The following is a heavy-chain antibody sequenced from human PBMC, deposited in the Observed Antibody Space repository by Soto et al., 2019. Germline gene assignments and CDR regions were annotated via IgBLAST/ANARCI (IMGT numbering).Heavy chain of an antibody. V-gene: IGHV3-30-3*01. CDR2: ISYDGSNK. CDR1: GFTFSSYA. CDR3: ARGNGGYDLVDVNDNWFDP. Sequence: GGSLRLSCAASGFTFSSYAMHWVRQAPGKGLEWVAVISYDGSNKYYADSVKGRFTISRDNSKNTLYLQMNSLRAEDTAVYYCARGNGGYDLVDVNDNWFDPWGQGTLVTVSS. D-gene: IGHD5-12*01. J-gene: IGHJ5*02.